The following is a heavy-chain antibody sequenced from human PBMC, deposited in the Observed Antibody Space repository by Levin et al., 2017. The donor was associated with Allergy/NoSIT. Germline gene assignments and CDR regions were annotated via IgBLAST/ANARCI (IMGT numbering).Heavy chain of an antibody. D-gene: IGHD6-13*01. CDR3: ARVPAIGKPGNTGYSSSWWYFQH. CDR2: ISYDGSNK. J-gene: IGHJ1*01. CDR1: GFTFSSYA. Sequence: GESLKISCAASGFTFSSYAMHWVRQAPGKGLEWVAVISYDGSNKYYADSVKGRFTISRDNSKNTLYLQMNSLRAEDTAVYYCARVPAIGKPGNTGYSSSWWYFQHWGQGTLVTVSS. V-gene: IGHV3-30-3*01.